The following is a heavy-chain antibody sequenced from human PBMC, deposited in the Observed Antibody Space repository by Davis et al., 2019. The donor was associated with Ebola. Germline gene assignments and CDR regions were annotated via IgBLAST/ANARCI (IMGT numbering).Heavy chain of an antibody. CDR2: IYSGGST. CDR1: GFTVSSNY. J-gene: IGHJ4*02. D-gene: IGHD1-26*01. CDR3: ARARASVGATIYY. Sequence: GGSLRLSCAASGFTVSSNYMNWVRQAPGKGLEWVSGIYSGGSTYCADSVKGRFTVSRDNAKNSSYLQMNSLRAEDTAVYYCARARASVGATIYYWGQGTLVTVSS. V-gene: IGHV3-53*01.